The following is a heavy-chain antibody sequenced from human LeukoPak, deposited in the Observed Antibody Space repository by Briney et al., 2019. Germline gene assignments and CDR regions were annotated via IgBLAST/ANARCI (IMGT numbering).Heavy chain of an antibody. CDR2: ISAYNGNT. Sequence: GASVTVSCKASGYTFTTYAITWVRQAPGQGLEWMGWISAYNGNTNYAQKLQGRVTMTTDTSTNTAYMELRSLRSDDTAVYYCAREQDNYHSSGYYDYWGQGTLVTVSS. D-gene: IGHD3-22*01. CDR1: GYTFTTYA. V-gene: IGHV1-18*01. CDR3: AREQDNYHSSGYYDY. J-gene: IGHJ4*02.